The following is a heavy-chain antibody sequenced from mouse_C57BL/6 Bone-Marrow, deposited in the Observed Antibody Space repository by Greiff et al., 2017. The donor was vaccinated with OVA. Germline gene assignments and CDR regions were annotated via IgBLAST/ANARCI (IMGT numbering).Heavy chain of an antibody. CDR1: GYTFTGYW. V-gene: IGHV1-9*01. CDR2: ILPGSGST. CDR3: ARRLSRVVVPDWYFDG. D-gene: IGHD1-1*01. Sequence: VQLQQSGAELMKPGASVKLSCKATGYTFTGYWIEWVKQRPGHGLEWIGEILPGSGSTNYYEKFKGQATFTADTSSNTSYMPLSSLTTEDSAIYYCARRLSRVVVPDWYFDGWGTGTTVTVSS. J-gene: IGHJ1*03.